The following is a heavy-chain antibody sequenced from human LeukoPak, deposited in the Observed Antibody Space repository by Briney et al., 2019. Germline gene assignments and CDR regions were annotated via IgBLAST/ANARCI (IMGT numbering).Heavy chain of an antibody. D-gene: IGHD2-15*01. CDR2: IYYSGST. J-gene: IGHJ5*02. CDR1: GGSISSSSYY. Sequence: PSETLSLTCTVSGGSISSSSYYWGWIRQPPGKGLEWIGSIYYSGSTYYNPSLKSRVTISVDTSKNQFSLKLSSVTAADTAVYYCARQGRDIVVVVAATTKLNWFDPWGQGTLVTVSS. CDR3: ARQGRDIVVVVAATTKLNWFDP. V-gene: IGHV4-39*01.